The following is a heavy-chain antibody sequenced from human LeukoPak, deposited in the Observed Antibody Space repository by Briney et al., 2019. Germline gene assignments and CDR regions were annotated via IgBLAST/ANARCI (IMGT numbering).Heavy chain of an antibody. D-gene: IGHD1-26*01. J-gene: IGHJ4*02. CDR1: GFTFSSYS. V-gene: IGHV3-21*01. Sequence: GGSLRLSCAASGFTFSSYSMNWVRQAPGKGLEWVSSVSSGSTYIDYGDSVKGRFTISRDNAMNSLHLQMNSLRAEDTAVYYCARGQIVGATGYWGQGTLVTVSS. CDR3: ARGQIVGATGY. CDR2: VSSGSTYI.